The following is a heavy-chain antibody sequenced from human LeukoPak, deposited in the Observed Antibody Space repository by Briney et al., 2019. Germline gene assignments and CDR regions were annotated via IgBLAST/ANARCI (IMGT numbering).Heavy chain of an antibody. CDR3: ATSRVGSSRIKFQH. CDR2: INHSGST. CDR1: GGSFSGYY. D-gene: IGHD1-14*01. J-gene: IGHJ1*01. V-gene: IGHV4-34*01. Sequence: SETLSLTCAVYGGSFSGYYWSWIRQPPGKGLEWIGEINHSGSTNYNPSLKSRVTISVDTSKNQFSLKLSSVTAADTAVYYCATSRVGSSRIKFQHWGQGTLVTVSS.